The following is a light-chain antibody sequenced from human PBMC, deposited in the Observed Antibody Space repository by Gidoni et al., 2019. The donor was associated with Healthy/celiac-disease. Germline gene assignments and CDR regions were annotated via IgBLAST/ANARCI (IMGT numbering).Light chain of an antibody. J-gene: IGLJ3*02. CDR3: QSYDSSLSGSV. Sequence: SVLTQPPSVSGAPGQRVTISCTGSSSNIGAGYAVHWYQQLPGTAPKLLIYGNSNRPSGVPDRFSGSKSGTSAPLAITGLQAEDEADYYCQSYDSSLSGSVFGGGTKLTVL. CDR2: GNS. V-gene: IGLV1-40*01. CDR1: SSNIGAGYA.